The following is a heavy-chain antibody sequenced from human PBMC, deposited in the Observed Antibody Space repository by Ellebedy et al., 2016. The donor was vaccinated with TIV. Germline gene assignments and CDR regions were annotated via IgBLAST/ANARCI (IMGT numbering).Heavy chain of an antibody. CDR3: ARGMRVMSYYYGMDV. Sequence: GESLKISCAASGFTFSNYWMNWVRQAPGKGLEWVANIKEDGSEKYYVDSVKGRFTTSRDNAKNSLYLQMNSLRAEDTAVYHCARGMRVMSYYYGMDVWGQGTTVTVSS. D-gene: IGHD3-16*01. J-gene: IGHJ6*02. CDR2: IKEDGSEK. CDR1: GFTFSNYW. V-gene: IGHV3-7*04.